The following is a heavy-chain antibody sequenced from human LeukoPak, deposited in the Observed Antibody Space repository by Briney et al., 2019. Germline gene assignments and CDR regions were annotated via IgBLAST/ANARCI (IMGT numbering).Heavy chain of an antibody. D-gene: IGHD3-22*01. Sequence: ASVSISCKASGYTFTGYYMHWVRQAPGQGLEWMGWINPNSGGTNYAQKFQGRVTMTRDTSISTAYMELSRLRSDDTAVYYCARGLGPPTPFDYWGQGTLVTVSS. V-gene: IGHV1-2*02. CDR2: INPNSGGT. CDR1: GYTFTGYY. CDR3: ARGLGPPTPFDY. J-gene: IGHJ4*02.